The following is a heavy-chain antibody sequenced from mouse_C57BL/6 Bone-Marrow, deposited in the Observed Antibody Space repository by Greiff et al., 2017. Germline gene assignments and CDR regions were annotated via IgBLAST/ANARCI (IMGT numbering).Heavy chain of an antibody. D-gene: IGHD1-1*01. J-gene: IGHJ1*03. CDR1: GFNIKNTY. V-gene: IGHV14-3*01. CDR3: AYYYYGSSFYWYCDV. CDR2: IDPANGNT. Sequence: VQLKESVAELVRPGASVKLSCTASGFNIKNTYMHWVKQRPEQGLEWIGRIDPANGNTKYAPKFQGKATLTADTSSNTAYLQLSSLTSEDTAIYSCAYYYYGSSFYWYCDVWGTGTTVTVSS.